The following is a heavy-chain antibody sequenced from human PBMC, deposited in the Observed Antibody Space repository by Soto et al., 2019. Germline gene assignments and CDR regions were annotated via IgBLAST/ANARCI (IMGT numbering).Heavy chain of an antibody. CDR2: IYYSGST. CDR1: GGSISSYY. D-gene: IGHD3-10*02. CDR3: ARLLFGLGGWFDP. V-gene: IGHV4-59*01. J-gene: IGHJ5*02. Sequence: QVQLQESGPGLVKPSETLSLTCTVSGGSISSYYWSWIRQPPAKGLEWIGYIYYSGSTNYNPSLKSRVTISVDTSKNQFSLKLSSVTAADTAVYYCARLLFGLGGWFDPWGHGTLVTVSS.